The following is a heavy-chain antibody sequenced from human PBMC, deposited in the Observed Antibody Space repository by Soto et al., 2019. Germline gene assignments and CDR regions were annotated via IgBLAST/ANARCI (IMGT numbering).Heavy chain of an antibody. CDR2: IVVGSGNT. D-gene: IGHD2-2*01. Sequence: SVKVSCKASGFTFTSSAMQWVRQARGQRLEWIGWIVVGSGNTNYAQKFQERVTITRDMSTSTAYMELSSLRSEDTAVYYCAAADCSSTSCYVLDAFDIWGQGTMVTVSS. CDR1: GFTFTSSA. J-gene: IGHJ3*02. V-gene: IGHV1-58*02. CDR3: AAADCSSTSCYVLDAFDI.